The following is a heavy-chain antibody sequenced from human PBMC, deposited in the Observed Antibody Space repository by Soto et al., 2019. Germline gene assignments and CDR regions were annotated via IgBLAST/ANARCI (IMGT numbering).Heavy chain of an antibody. V-gene: IGHV3-30*04. Sequence: QVQLVESGGGVVQPGVSLRLSCAVSGFILSNYDMHWVRQAPGKGLEWLAVFSPDGSKPFYADSVKGRFTISRDISKNTLYLQMYSLRPEDTAVYYCAREVTPEIPYDYWGQGTLVTVSS. CDR2: FSPDGSKP. D-gene: IGHD2-2*02. J-gene: IGHJ4*02. CDR1: GFILSNYD. CDR3: AREVTPEIPYDY.